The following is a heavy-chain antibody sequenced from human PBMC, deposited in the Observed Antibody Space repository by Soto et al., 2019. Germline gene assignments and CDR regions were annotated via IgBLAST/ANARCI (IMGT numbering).Heavy chain of an antibody. CDR3: ARVPTWSGYLFRYYYGMDV. Sequence: QVQLQESGPGLVKPSQILSLTCTVSGGSISSGGYYWSWIRQHPGKGLEWIGYIYYSGSTYYNPSLKSRVTISVDTSKNQFSLKLSSVTAADTAVYYCARVPTWSGYLFRYYYGMDVWGQGTTVTVSS. J-gene: IGHJ6*02. D-gene: IGHD3-3*01. V-gene: IGHV4-31*03. CDR2: IYYSGST. CDR1: GGSISSGGYY.